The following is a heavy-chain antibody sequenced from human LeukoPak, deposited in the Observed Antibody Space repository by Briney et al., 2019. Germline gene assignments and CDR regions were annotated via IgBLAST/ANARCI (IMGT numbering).Heavy chain of an antibody. CDR3: AGSMVATSNFDY. J-gene: IGHJ4*02. CDR2: MNPNSGNT. V-gene: IGHV1-8*01. Sequence: ASVTVSCKASGYTFTSYDINWVRQATGQGLEWMGWMNPNSGNTGYAQKFQGRVTMTRNTSISTAYMELSSLRSEDTAVYYCAGSMVATSNFDYWGQGTLVTVSS. D-gene: IGHD5-12*01. CDR1: GYTFTSYD.